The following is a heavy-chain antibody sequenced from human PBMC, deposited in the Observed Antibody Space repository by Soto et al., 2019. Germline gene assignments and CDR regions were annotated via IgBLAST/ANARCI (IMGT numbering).Heavy chain of an antibody. J-gene: IGHJ6*02. V-gene: IGHV1-69*01. CDR2: IIPFIRAS. CDR1: GDTFGSYA. D-gene: IGHD3-10*01. CDR3: ARNLRYFGSGSLFRGMDV. Sequence: QVLLVQSGAEVKKPGSSVKVSCKTSGDTFGSYAISWVRQAPGPGLEWMGGIIPFIRASNYAQKFQGRVTITADETTTTVHMDLSSLRFEDTAVYYCARNLRYFGSGSLFRGMDVWGQGTTVTVSS.